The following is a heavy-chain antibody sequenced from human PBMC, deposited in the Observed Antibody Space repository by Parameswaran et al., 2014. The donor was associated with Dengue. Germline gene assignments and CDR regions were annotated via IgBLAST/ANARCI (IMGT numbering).Heavy chain of an antibody. CDR2: INPNSGGT. D-gene: IGHD2-15*01. J-gene: IGHJ4*02. Sequence: WVRQAPGQGLEWMGWINPNSGGTNYAQKFQGRVTMTGDTSISTAYMELSRLRSDDTAVYYCARESWLGYCSGGSCPFDYWGQGTLVTSPQ. V-gene: IGHV1-2*02. CDR3: ARESWLGYCSGGSCPFDY.